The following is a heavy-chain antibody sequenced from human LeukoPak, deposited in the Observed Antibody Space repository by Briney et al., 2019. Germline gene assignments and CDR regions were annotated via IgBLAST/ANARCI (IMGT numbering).Heavy chain of an antibody. CDR3: ARPTTYYYDSSGYFHDAFDI. J-gene: IGHJ3*02. CDR2: IWYDGSNK. Sequence: GGSLRLSCAASGFTFSSYGMHWVRQAPGKGLEWVAVIWYDGSNKYYADSVKGRFTISRDNSKNTLYLQMNSLRAEDTAVYYCARPTTYYYDSSGYFHDAFDIWDQGTMVTVSS. V-gene: IGHV3-33*01. CDR1: GFTFSSYG. D-gene: IGHD3-22*01.